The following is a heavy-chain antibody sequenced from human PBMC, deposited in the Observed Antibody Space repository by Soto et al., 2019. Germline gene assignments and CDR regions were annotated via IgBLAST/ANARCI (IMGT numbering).Heavy chain of an antibody. CDR2: IIPIFGTA. J-gene: IGHJ5*02. Sequence: QVQLVQSGAEVKTPGSSVTVSCKASGGTFSSYAISWVRQAPGQWREWMGGIIPIFGTANYAQKFQGRVTITADESTSTAYMELSSLRSEDTAVYYSAREVGDSSRGVGSNGFDPWGKGTLVTVSS. CDR3: AREVGDSSRGVGSNGFDP. V-gene: IGHV1-69*01. CDR1: GGTFSSYA. D-gene: IGHD6-13*01.